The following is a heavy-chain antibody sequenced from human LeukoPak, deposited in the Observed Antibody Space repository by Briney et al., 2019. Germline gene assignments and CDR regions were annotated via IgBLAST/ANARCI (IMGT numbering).Heavy chain of an antibody. CDR3: AKAGKTKSRMITFGGVIVPSGY. CDR2: ISGSGGST. D-gene: IGHD3-16*02. J-gene: IGHJ4*02. Sequence: GGSLRLSCAAPGFTFSSYAMSWVRQAPGKGLEWVSAISGSGGSTYYADSVKGRFTISRDNSKNTLYLQMNSLRAEDTAVYYCAKAGKTKSRMITFGGVIVPSGYWGQGTLVTVSS. V-gene: IGHV3-23*01. CDR1: GFTFSSYA.